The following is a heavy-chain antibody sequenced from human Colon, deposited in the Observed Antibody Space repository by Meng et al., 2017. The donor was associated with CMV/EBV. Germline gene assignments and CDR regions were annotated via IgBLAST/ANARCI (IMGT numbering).Heavy chain of an antibody. V-gene: IGHV3-66*01. D-gene: IGHD1-26*01. CDR3: ARGYSGTSS. Sequence: VESGGDLVQPGGSLRLSCASSGFTVSSPHMSWVRQAPGKGLEWVSVIYSGGSTFYADSVKGRFTISRDNSKNTLYLQMNSLSAEDTAVYYCARGYSGTSSWGQGTLVTVSS. CDR2: IYSGGST. J-gene: IGHJ4*02. CDR1: GFTVSSPH.